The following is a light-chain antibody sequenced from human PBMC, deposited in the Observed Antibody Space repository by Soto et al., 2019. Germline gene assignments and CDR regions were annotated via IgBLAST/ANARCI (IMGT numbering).Light chain of an antibody. CDR2: RNN. J-gene: IGLJ2*01. Sequence: QSVLTQPPSASGTPGQTVTISCSGSSSNIGSAYIYWYQHLPGTAPKLLIYRNNQRPSGVPARFSASKSGTSASLAISGLRSEDEADYYCAAWDDSLVVFGGGTKLTVL. CDR3: AAWDDSLVV. CDR1: SSNIGSAY. V-gene: IGLV1-47*01.